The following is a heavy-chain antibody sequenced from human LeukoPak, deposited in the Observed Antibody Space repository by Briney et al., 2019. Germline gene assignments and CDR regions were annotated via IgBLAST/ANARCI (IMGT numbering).Heavy chain of an antibody. J-gene: IGHJ4*02. CDR1: GGSISSSNW. CDR2: IYHSGST. V-gene: IGHV4-4*02. CDR3: ARVHFDDPTQELDY. D-gene: IGHD3-9*01. Sequence: SGTLSLTCAVSGGSISSSNWWSWVRPPPGKGLGWIGEIYHSGSTNYNPSLKSRVTISVDKSKNQFSLKLSSVTAADTAVYYCARVHFDDPTQELDYWGQGTLVTVSS.